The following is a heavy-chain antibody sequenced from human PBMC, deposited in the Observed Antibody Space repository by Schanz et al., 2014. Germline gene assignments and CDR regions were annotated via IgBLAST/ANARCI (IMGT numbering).Heavy chain of an antibody. D-gene: IGHD6-13*01. CDR2: IKSKTDGGTT. J-gene: IGHJ5*02. V-gene: IGHV3-15*01. CDR1: GFSFTTYA. CDR3: ATASSPVREAGAGSSFHL. Sequence: EVQLLESGGGLVQPGGSLRLSCASSGFSFTTYAMSWVRQAPGKGLEWLGRIKSKTDGGTTDYAAPVKGRFSISRDDSQSTLYLQMNSLKIEDTAVYYCATASSPVREAGAGSSFHLWGQGTLXTVSP.